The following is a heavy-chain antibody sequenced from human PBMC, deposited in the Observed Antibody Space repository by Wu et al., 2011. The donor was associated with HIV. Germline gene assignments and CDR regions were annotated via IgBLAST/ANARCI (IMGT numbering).Heavy chain of an antibody. D-gene: IGHD5-12*01. CDR2: INPNSGGT. CDR1: GYTFSGYY. CDR3: ARDPPGYPYFFDY. Sequence: QVQLVQTGAEVKKPGASVKVSCKASGYTFSGYYMHWVRQAPGQGLEWMGWINPNSGGTNYAQKFQGRVTMTRDTSISTAYMELSRLRSDDTAVYFCARDPPGYPYFFDYWGQGTLVTVSS. V-gene: IGHV1-2*02. J-gene: IGHJ4*02.